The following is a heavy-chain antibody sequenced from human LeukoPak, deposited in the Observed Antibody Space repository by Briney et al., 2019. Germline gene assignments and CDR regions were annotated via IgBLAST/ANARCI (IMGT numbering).Heavy chain of an antibody. V-gene: IGHV3-30*02. J-gene: IGHJ5*02. D-gene: IGHD3-16*01. CDR2: IRYDGSNE. CDR3: AKDSWGLSP. Sequence: GGSLRLSCAASGFTFSTYGMNWVRQAPGKGLEWVAFIRYDGSNEYYADSVKGRFTISRDNSKNTVYLQMNGLRVEDTAVYYCAKDSWGLSPWGQGTLVTVSS. CDR1: GFTFSTYG.